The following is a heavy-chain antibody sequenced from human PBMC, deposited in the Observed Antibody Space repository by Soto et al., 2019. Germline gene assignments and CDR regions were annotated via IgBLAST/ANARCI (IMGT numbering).Heavy chain of an antibody. CDR3: ASLVVLEDSTGDWIDP. V-gene: IGHV1-69*01. D-gene: IGHD7-27*01. CDR1: GGTISSYA. CDR2: FIPIIGTT. J-gene: IGHJ5*02. Sequence: QVQLVQSGAEVQKPGSSVKVSCSASGGTISSYAITWVRQAPGQGLEWMGGFIPIIGTTNYAQKFQGRVTITADESTSTSYMEVSSLRSEDTAVYYCASLVVLEDSTGDWIDPWGQGTLVTVSS.